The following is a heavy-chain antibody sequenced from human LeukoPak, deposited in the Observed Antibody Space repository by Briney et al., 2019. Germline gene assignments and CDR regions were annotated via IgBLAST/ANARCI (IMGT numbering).Heavy chain of an antibody. J-gene: IGHJ3*02. CDR2: ISSSSSYI. V-gene: IGHV3-21*01. CDR1: GFTFSRYS. D-gene: IGHD4-17*01. Sequence: GGSLRLSCAASGFTFSRYSMNWVRQAPGRGLEWVSSISSSSSYIYYADSLKGRFTISRDNAKNSLYLQMNSLRAEDTAVYFCARDRIIYDDYGDAFDIWGQGTMVTVSS. CDR3: ARDRIIYDDYGDAFDI.